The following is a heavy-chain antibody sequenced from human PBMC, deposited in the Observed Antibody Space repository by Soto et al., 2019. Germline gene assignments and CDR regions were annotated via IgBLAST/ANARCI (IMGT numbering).Heavy chain of an antibody. D-gene: IGHD3-3*01. J-gene: IGHJ6*02. V-gene: IGHV4-4*02. Sequence: QVQLQESGPGLVKPSETLSLTCTVSGAPITTTYWWAWVRLPPGKGLEWIGEMHHGGTPNSNPSLESRITMSLDKSNNPFSLNLTSVTAADTAIYYCATQTISYTWDVWGRGTTVTVSS. CDR1: GAPITTTYW. CDR3: ATQTISYTWDV. CDR2: MHHGGTP.